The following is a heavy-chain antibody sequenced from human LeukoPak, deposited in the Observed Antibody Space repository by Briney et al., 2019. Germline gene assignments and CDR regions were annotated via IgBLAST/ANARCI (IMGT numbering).Heavy chain of an antibody. V-gene: IGHV1-18*01. D-gene: IGHD5-12*01. CDR2: IRAYNGKT. Sequence: SVTVSCKASGYTFSSYGISWVRQAPGQGLEWMGWIRAYNGKTNCAQEFQGRVTMTTDTSTSTASMELRSLRSDDTAVYYCARDQGIYNHRIIDSWGQGTLFTASS. CDR1: GYTFSSYG. CDR3: ARDQGIYNHRIIDS. J-gene: IGHJ4*02.